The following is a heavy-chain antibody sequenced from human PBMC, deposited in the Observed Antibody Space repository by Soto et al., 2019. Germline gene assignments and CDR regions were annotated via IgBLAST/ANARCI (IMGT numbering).Heavy chain of an antibody. CDR2: IGGIGGST. V-gene: IGHV3-23*01. CDR3: AKRPYDTSGYYYWLHY. CDR1: GLAFSSSA. J-gene: IGHJ4*02. Sequence: GGSLKLPCEASGLAFSSSAMGWVRQAPGKGLEWVSVIGGIGGSTYSADSVKGRFTLSRDNPKNTLYLQMNSLRAKDTALYYCAKRPYDTSGYYYWLHYWAQGTLVTVS. D-gene: IGHD3-22*01.